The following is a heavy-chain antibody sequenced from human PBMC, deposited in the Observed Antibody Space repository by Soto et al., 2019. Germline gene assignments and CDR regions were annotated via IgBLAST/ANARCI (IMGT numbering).Heavy chain of an antibody. CDR3: ARVVGIAVAGTPDY. CDR1: GYTFTSYG. Sequence: ASVKVSCKASGYTFTSYGISWVRQAPGQGLEWMGWISAYNGNTNYAQKLQGRVTMTTDTSTSTAYMELRSLRSDDTAVYYCARVVGIAVAGTPDYWGQGTLVTVSS. D-gene: IGHD6-19*01. CDR2: ISAYNGNT. V-gene: IGHV1-18*01. J-gene: IGHJ4*02.